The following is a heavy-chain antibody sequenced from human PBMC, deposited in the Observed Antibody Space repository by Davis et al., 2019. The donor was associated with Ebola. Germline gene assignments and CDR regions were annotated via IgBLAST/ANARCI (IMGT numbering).Heavy chain of an antibody. D-gene: IGHD3-10*01. CDR1: GGSFSGYY. CDR2: INHGGST. J-gene: IGHJ4*02. Sequence: PSETLSLTCAVYGGSFSGYYWGWIRQPPGKGLEWIGEINHGGSTNYNPSLKSRVTVSVDTSKNQFSLKLSSVTAADTAVYYCARSNGSGSYSGPFYFDSWGQGTLVTVSS. V-gene: IGHV4-34*01. CDR3: ARSNGSGSYSGPFYFDS.